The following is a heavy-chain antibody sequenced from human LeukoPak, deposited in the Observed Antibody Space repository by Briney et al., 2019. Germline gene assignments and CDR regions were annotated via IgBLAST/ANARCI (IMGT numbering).Heavy chain of an antibody. CDR2: IKEDGSDK. CDR1: GFSFSTYW. Sequence: GGSLRLSCEVSGFSFSTYWMTWVRQAPGKGLEWVANIKEDGSDKYYVDSVKGRFTISRDNAKNSVYLQMNSLRAEDTAVYYCAREYYDILTGYYDDYFDYWGQGTLVTVSS. CDR3: AREYYDILTGYYDDYFDY. D-gene: IGHD3-9*01. V-gene: IGHV3-7*01. J-gene: IGHJ4*02.